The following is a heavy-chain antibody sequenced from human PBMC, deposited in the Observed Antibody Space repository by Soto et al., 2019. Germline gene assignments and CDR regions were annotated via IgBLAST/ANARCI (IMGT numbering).Heavy chain of an antibody. CDR1: GGTFSSYA. J-gene: IGHJ3*02. CDR2: IIPIFGTA. CDR3: ARDPTSYCSGGSCYWVGAFDI. Sequence: QVQLVQSGAEVKKPGSSVKVSCKASGGTFSSYAISWVRQAPGQGLEWMGGIIPIFGTANYAQKFQGRVTITANESTSTAYMELSSLRSEDTAVYYCARDPTSYCSGGSCYWVGAFDIWGQGTMVTVSS. D-gene: IGHD2-15*01. V-gene: IGHV1-69*01.